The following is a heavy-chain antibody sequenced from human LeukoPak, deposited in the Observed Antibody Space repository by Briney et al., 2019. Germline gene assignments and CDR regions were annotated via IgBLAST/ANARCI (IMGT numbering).Heavy chain of an antibody. CDR2: LYVGGAT. CDR1: GFSVTNNY. Sequence: PGGSLRLSCAVSGFSVTNNYMSWVRQAPGKGLEGVSVLYVGGATYYADSEKGRFTISRDNSENTLYLQMKSLRAEDTAVYYCARGDGYNFFDYWGQGTLVTVSS. V-gene: IGHV3-53*01. CDR3: ARGDGYNFFDY. J-gene: IGHJ4*02. D-gene: IGHD5-24*01.